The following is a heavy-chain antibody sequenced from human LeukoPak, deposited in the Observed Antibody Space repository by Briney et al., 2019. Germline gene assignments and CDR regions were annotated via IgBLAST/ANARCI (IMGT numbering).Heavy chain of an antibody. CDR3: AKVPDYYYGSGTYPNYFDY. CDR1: GFTFSRYY. D-gene: IGHD3-10*01. V-gene: IGHV3-23*01. J-gene: IGHJ4*02. CDR2: LSGSGGST. Sequence: PGGSLRLSCAVSGFTFSRYYMGWVRQAPGKGLEWVSALSGSGGSTYYADSVKGRFTISRDNSKNTLFLQMNSLRAEDTAVYYCAKVPDYYYGSGTYPNYFDYWGQGTLVSVSS.